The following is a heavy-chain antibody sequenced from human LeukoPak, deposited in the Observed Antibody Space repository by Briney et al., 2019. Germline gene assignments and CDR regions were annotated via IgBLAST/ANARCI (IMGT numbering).Heavy chain of an antibody. J-gene: IGHJ4*02. V-gene: IGHV1-18*04. CDR1: GGSFSTHS. CDR3: ARVQRVKFPLKYYFDY. D-gene: IGHD3-10*01. Sequence: GASVKVSCKASGGSFSTHSISWLRQAPGQGLEWMGWISAYNGNTNYAQKLQGRVTMTTDTSTSTAYMELRSLRSDDTAVYYCARVQRVKFPLKYYFDYWGQGTLVTVSS. CDR2: ISAYNGNT.